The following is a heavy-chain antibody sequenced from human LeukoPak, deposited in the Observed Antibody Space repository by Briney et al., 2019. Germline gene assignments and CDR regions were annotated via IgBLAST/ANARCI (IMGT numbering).Heavy chain of an antibody. V-gene: IGHV4-39*01. CDR2: IYYSGST. D-gene: IGHD5-18*01. CDR3: ARRWDTQGAFDI. CDR1: GGSISSSSYY. J-gene: IGHJ3*02. Sequence: PSETLSLTCTVSGGSISSSSYYWGWIRQPPGKGMEWIGSIYYSGSTYYNPSLKSRVTISVDTSKNQFSLKLSSVTAADTAVYYCARRWDTQGAFDIWGQGTMVTVSS.